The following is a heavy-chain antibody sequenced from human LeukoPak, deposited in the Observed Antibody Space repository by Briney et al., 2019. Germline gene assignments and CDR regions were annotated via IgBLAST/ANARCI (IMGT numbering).Heavy chain of an antibody. J-gene: IGHJ4*02. V-gene: IGHV1-46*01. CDR2: INPSGGST. CDR1: GYTFTSYY. Sequence: ASVKVSCKASGYTFTSYYMHWVRQAPGQGLEWMGIINPSGGSTSYAQKFQGRVTMTRDTSTSTVYMELSSLRSEDTAGYYCARGVRGYSYGWSFDYWGQGTLVTVSS. D-gene: IGHD5-18*01. CDR3: ARGVRGYSYGWSFDY.